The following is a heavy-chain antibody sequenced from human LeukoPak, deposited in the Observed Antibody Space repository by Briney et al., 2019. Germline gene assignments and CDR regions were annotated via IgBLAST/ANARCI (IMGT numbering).Heavy chain of an antibody. CDR1: GYSFTSYW. V-gene: IGHV5-51*01. Sequence: GESLKISCKGSGYSFTSYWIGWVRQMPGKGLEWMGIIYPGDSDTRYSPSFQGQVTISAAKSISTAYLQWSSLKASDTAMYYCARLPGYYDSSGYYGDYWGQGTLVTVSS. D-gene: IGHD3-22*01. CDR2: IYPGDSDT. J-gene: IGHJ4*02. CDR3: ARLPGYYDSSGYYGDY.